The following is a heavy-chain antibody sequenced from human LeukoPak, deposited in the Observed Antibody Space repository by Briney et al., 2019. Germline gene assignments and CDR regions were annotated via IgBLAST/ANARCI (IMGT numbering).Heavy chain of an antibody. CDR2: IYYSGST. Sequence: SETLSLTCTVSGGSISSSSYYWGWIRQPPGKGLEWIGSIYYSGSTYYNPSLKSRVTISVDTSKNQFSLKLSSVTAADTAVYYCACNRDGYNSVDYWGQGTLVTVSS. J-gene: IGHJ4*02. CDR1: GGSISSSSYY. CDR3: ACNRDGYNSVDY. V-gene: IGHV4-39*07. D-gene: IGHD5-24*01.